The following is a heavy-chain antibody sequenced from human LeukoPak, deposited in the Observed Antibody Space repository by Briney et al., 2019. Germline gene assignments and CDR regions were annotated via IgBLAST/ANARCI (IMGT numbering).Heavy chain of an antibody. J-gene: IGHJ3*02. V-gene: IGHV3-21*01. CDR2: ISSSSSYI. CDR3: ASDLTTDNAFDI. Sequence: PGGSLRLSCAASGFTFSSYSMNWVRQAPGKGLEWVSSISSSSSYIYYADSVKGRFTIYRDNAKNSLYLQMNSLRAEDTAVYYCASDLTTDNAFDIWGQGTMVTVSS. D-gene: IGHD4-11*01. CDR1: GFTFSSYS.